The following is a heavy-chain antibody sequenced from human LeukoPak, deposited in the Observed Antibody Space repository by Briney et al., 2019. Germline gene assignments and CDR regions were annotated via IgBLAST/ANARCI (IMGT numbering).Heavy chain of an antibody. D-gene: IGHD1-26*01. Sequence: GASVKVSCKASGYTFTSYGISWVRQAPGQGLEWMGWISSYNGNTNYAQKVQGRVTMTTDTSTSTAYMELRSLRSDDTAVYYCARPLSGRGAFDIWGQGTMVTVSS. V-gene: IGHV1-18*01. CDR2: ISSYNGNT. J-gene: IGHJ3*02. CDR3: ARPLSGRGAFDI. CDR1: GYTFTSYG.